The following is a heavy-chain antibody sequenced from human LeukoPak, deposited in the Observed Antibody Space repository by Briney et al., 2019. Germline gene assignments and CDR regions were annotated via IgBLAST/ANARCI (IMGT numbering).Heavy chain of an antibody. CDR2: ISAYNGNT. Sequence: SGKVSCKATVYTLTNYGIGWVRQAAGQELEGMGLISAYNGNTNYAQKLHGRATMTTDTSTSTAYMELRSLRSDDTAVYYCARDLIVVVAANSYYYYGMDVWGQGTTVTVSS. D-gene: IGHD2-15*01. V-gene: IGHV1-18*01. J-gene: IGHJ6*02. CDR3: ARDLIVVVAANSYYYYGMDV. CDR1: VYTLTNYG.